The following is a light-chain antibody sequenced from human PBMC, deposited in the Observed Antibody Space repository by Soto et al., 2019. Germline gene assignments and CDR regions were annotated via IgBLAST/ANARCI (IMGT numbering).Light chain of an antibody. CDR2: KAS. V-gene: IGKV1-5*03. J-gene: IGKJ2*01. CDR1: QRVSDW. Sequence: DIQMTQSPSTLSASVGDRVTLTCRASQRVSDWLAWYQQKPGKAPKLLIYKASNLESGDPSRFSGSGSGTAVTLTIRRLQPEDSAAYYGQQYNTFPPHTLGQGPKLQI. CDR3: QQYNTFPPHT.